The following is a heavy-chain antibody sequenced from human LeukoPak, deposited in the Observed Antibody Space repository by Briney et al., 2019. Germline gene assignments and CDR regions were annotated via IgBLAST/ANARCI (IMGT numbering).Heavy chain of an antibody. CDR3: ARATTYYYDSSGYWDP. CDR1: GFTFSDYY. V-gene: IGHV3-11*04. D-gene: IGHD3-22*01. CDR2: ISSSGSTI. J-gene: IGHJ5*02. Sequence: PGGPLRFSCAASGFTFSDYYMGWIRQAPGRGLEWVSYISSSGSTIYYADSVKGRVTISRDNAKNSLYLQMNSLRAEDTAVYYCARATTYYYDSSGYWDPWGQGTLVTVSS.